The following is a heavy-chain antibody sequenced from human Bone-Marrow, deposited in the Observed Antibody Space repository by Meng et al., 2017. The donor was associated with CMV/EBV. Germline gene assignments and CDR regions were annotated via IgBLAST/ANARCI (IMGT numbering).Heavy chain of an antibody. CDR3: ARGTPNKECSNGVCYSRRYYYYGMDV. CDR1: GYTFTSYY. Sequence: ASVKVSCKASGYTFTSYYMSWVRQAPGQGLEWMGIINPSGGSTSYAQKFQGRVTMTRDTSTSTVYMELSSLRSEDTAVYHCARGTPNKECSNGVCYSRRYYYYGMDVWGQGTTVTVSS. V-gene: IGHV1-46*01. CDR2: INPSGGST. D-gene: IGHD2-8*01. J-gene: IGHJ6*02.